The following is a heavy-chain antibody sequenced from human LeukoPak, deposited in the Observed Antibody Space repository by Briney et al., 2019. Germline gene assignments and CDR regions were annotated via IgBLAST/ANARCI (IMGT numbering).Heavy chain of an antibody. D-gene: IGHD6-19*01. J-gene: IGHJ6*02. V-gene: IGHV1-18*01. CDR3: ARGLFEYYSSGPRGMDV. CDR2: ISAYNGNT. Sequence: GASVKVSSKASGYTFTSYGISWVRQAPGQGLEWMGWISAYNGNTNYAQKFQGRVTITADKSTSTAYMELSSLGSEDTAVYYCARGLFEYYSSGPRGMDVWGQGTTVTVSS. CDR1: GYTFTSYG.